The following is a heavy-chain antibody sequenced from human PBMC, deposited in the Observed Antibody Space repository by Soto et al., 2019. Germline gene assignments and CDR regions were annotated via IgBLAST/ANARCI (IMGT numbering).Heavy chain of an antibody. D-gene: IGHD6-19*01. CDR3: ARNGAGYSSGWYQTCDY. V-gene: IGHV1-18*01. CDR1: GYTFTSYG. CDR2: ISAYNGNT. J-gene: IGHJ4*02. Sequence: ASVKVSCKASGYTFTSYGISWVRQAPGQGLEWMGWISAYNGNTNYAQKLQGRVTMTTDTSTSTAYMELRSLRSDDTAVYYCARNGAGYSSGWYQTCDYWGQGTLVTVSS.